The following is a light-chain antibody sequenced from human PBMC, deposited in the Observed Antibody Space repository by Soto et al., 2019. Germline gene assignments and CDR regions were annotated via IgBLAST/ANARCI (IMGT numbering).Light chain of an antibody. CDR1: QSISYY. CDR3: QQSDATAYK. J-gene: IGKJ1*01. CDR2: TTY. V-gene: IGKV1-39*01. Sequence: IQMTQYPSSLSASVVDSVTITCRVSQSISYYLNCYQQKPGRAPRLLIYTTYSLQSAVPCKCGGSASGTYFNRTMSSVRPEDFATYYCQQSDATAYKVGQVTKVEIK.